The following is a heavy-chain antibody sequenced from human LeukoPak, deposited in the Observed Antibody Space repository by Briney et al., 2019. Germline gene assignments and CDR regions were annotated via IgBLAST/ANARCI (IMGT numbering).Heavy chain of an antibody. V-gene: IGHV4-4*02. CDR3: ATALGGSGGSCYSCGMDV. CDR1: GGSISSSNW. J-gene: IGHJ6*04. Sequence: SETLSLTCAVSGGSISSSNWWSWVRQPPGKGLEWIGEIYHSGSTNYNPSLKGRVTISVDKSKNQFSLKLSSVTAADTAVYYCATALGGSGGSCYSCGMDVWGKGTTVTVSS. D-gene: IGHD2-15*01. CDR2: IYHSGST.